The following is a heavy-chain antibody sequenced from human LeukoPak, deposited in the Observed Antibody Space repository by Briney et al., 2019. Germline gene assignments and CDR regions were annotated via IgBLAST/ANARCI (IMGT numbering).Heavy chain of an antibody. V-gene: IGHV3-23*01. J-gene: IGHJ2*01. CDR3: AKDRTVGASYWYFDL. CDR2: ISSSGSGGNT. D-gene: IGHD1-26*01. Sequence: GGSLRLSCVASGVTLSNYAMSWARQAPGEGLEWVSGISSSGSGGNTYYADSVKGRFTISRDSSRNTLFLHMNTLRAEDTAIYYCAKDRTVGASYWYFDLWGRGTLVTVSS. CDR1: GVTLSNYA.